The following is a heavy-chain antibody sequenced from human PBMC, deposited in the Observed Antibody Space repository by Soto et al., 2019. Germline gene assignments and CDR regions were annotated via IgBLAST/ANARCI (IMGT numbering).Heavy chain of an antibody. CDR3: TRVGTVPADEDFDY. Sequence: GGSLRLSCAASGFTFSTYSMNWVRQATGKGLEWVSYISSSSSTIFYTDSVKGRFTVSRDNAKNSLYLQMNSLRAEDTAVYYCTRVGTVPADEDFDYWGQGTLVTVSS. CDR2: ISSSSSTI. J-gene: IGHJ4*02. CDR1: GFTFSTYS. V-gene: IGHV3-48*01. D-gene: IGHD4-17*01.